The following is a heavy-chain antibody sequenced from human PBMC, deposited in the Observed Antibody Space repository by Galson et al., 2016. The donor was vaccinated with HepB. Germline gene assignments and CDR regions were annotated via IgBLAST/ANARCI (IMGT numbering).Heavy chain of an antibody. J-gene: IGHJ4*02. CDR3: ARLSCSTTDCLHPPYDS. V-gene: IGHV4-59*02. D-gene: IGHD3-16*01. CDR1: GDSVSGYY. CDR2: KHYRGWA. Sequence: SETLSLTCTVSGDSVSGYYWGWIRQSPGKGLEYIGYKHYRGWADYNPSLNRRVTISLDTSKNQFSLILTSVTAADTGMYYCARLSCSTTDCLHPPYDSWGQATLVSVSS.